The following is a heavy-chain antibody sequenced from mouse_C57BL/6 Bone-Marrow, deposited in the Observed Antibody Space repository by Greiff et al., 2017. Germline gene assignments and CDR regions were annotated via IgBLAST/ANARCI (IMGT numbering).Heavy chain of an antibody. CDR3: ARPYYYGSNPYV. J-gene: IGHJ1*03. Sequence: QVQLQQPGAELVRPGSSVKLSCKASGYTFTSYWMHWVKQRPLQGLEWIGNIDPSDSETHYNQKFKDKATLTVDKSSSTAYMQLSSLTSEDSAVYYDARPYYYGSNPYVWGTGTTVTVSS. D-gene: IGHD1-1*01. CDR2: IDPSDSET. CDR1: GYTFTSYW. V-gene: IGHV1-52*01.